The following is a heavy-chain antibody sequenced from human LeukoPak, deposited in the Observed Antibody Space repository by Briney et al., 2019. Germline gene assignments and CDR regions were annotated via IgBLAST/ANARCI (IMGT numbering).Heavy chain of an antibody. CDR1: GFTFNTFA. Sequence: GRSLRLSCAATGFTFNTFAMHWVRQAPGKGLEWLGLISYDGDKQIYPASVKGRFSFSRDNSNNTLYLQMNNPRPEDTALYYCARESHEGATRAYNWFDPWGQGTLVSVSS. J-gene: IGHJ5*02. D-gene: IGHD1-26*01. CDR3: ARESHEGATRAYNWFDP. V-gene: IGHV3-30-3*01. CDR2: ISYDGDKQ.